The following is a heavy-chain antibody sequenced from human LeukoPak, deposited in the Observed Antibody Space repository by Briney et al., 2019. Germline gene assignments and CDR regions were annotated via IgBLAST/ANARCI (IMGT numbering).Heavy chain of an antibody. CDR2: IYYSGST. J-gene: IGHJ4*02. CDR1: GGFISSYY. CDR3: ARVIGLAYFDY. V-gene: IGHV4-59*01. Sequence: SETLSLTCTVSGGFISSYYWSWIRQPPGKGLEWIGYIYYSGSTNYNPSLKSRVTISVDTSKNQFSLKLSSETAADTAVYYCARVIGLAYFDYWGQGTLVTVSS. D-gene: IGHD3-16*02.